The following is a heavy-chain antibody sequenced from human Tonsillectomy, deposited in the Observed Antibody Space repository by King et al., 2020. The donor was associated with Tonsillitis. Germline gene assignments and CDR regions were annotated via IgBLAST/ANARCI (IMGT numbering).Heavy chain of an antibody. V-gene: IGHV4-59*08. Sequence: QLQESGPGLVKPSETLSLTCTVSGGSISSSYWSWIRQPPGKGLEWIGYSYYTGNTNYNPSLKSRVTVSVDTSRNQFSLKLSSVTAADTAVYYGARHVLTTGSKDYFDYWGQGTLVTVSS. CDR3: ARHVLTTGSKDYFDY. J-gene: IGHJ4*02. CDR2: SYYTGNT. CDR1: GGSISSSY. D-gene: IGHD1-14*01.